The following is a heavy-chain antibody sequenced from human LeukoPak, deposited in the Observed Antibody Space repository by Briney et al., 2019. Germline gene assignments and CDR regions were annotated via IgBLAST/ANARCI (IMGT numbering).Heavy chain of an antibody. CDR1: GFKFDDYG. CDR2: ISWNSGSI. D-gene: IGHD3-9*01. J-gene: IGHJ4*02. CDR3: ARDTLRYFDWLSAPLDY. V-gene: IGHV3-20*04. Sequence: GGSLRLSCTASGFKFDDYGMTWVRQAPGKGLEWVSGISWNSGSIGYADSVKGRFTISRDNAKNSLYLQMNSLRAEDTAVYYCARDTLRYFDWLSAPLDYWGQGTLVTVSS.